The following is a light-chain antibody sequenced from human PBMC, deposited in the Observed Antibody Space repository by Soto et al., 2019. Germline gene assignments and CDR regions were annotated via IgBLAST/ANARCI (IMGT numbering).Light chain of an antibody. J-gene: IGKJ2*01. Sequence: EIVLTQFPGTLSLSPGERATLSCRPSQSLSTSYLVWYQQKPGQAPRLLISAASRRATGIPDRFSGSGSATEYSHTSSRLEPEDSAVYYCQQQGTFGQGNKLEIK. V-gene: IGKV3-20*01. CDR2: AAS. CDR3: QQQGT. CDR1: QSLSTSY.